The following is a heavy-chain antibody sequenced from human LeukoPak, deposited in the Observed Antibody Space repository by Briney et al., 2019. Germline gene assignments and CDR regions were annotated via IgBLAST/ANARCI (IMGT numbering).Heavy chain of an antibody. CDR3: ARPGYSSGWYDRNWFDP. CDR2: INHSGST. D-gene: IGHD6-19*01. V-gene: IGHV4-34*01. Sequence: SETLSLTCAVYGGSFSGYYWSWIRQPPGKGLEWIGEINHSGSTNYNPSLKSRVTISVDTSKNQFSLKLSSVTAADTAVYYCARPGYSSGWYDRNWFDPWGQGTLATVSS. J-gene: IGHJ5*02. CDR1: GGSFSGYY.